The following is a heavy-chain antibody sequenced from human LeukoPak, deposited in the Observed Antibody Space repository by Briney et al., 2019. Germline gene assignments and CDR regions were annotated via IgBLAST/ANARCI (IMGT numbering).Heavy chain of an antibody. CDR3: PKDTLYSSGWYPDY. J-gene: IGHJ4*02. Sequence: PGGSLRLSCAASGFTFSSYAMSWVRQAPGKGLEWVSAISGSGGSTYYADSVKGRFTISRDNSKNTLYLQMNSLRAEDTAVYYCPKDTLYSSGWYPDYWGQGTLVTLSS. CDR2: ISGSGGST. V-gene: IGHV3-23*01. CDR1: GFTFSSYA. D-gene: IGHD6-19*01.